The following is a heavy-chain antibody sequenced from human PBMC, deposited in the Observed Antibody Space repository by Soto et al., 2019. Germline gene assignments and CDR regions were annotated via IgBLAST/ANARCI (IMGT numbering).Heavy chain of an antibody. CDR3: ARARTASAGSFGF. V-gene: IGHV3-43*01. D-gene: IGHD6-19*01. J-gene: IGHJ4*02. Sequence: EVQLVESGGVVVQPGGSLRLSCAASGFPFDDYTMHWVRQAPGKGLEWVSLITWDSSNTYYAGFVKGRFTISRDNSKNSLYLQMNSVTTEDTALYYCARARTASAGSFGFWGQGTLVTVSS. CDR2: ITWDSSNT. CDR1: GFPFDDYT.